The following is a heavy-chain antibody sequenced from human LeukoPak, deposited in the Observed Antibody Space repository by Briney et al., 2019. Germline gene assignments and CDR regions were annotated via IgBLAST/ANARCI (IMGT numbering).Heavy chain of an antibody. D-gene: IGHD4-17*01. J-gene: IGHJ4*02. CDR1: GFTFSSYA. Sequence: GGSLRLSCAASGFTFSSYAMSWVRRAPGKGLEWVSAISGSGGSTYYADSVKGRFTISRDNSKNTLYLQMNSLRAEDTAVYYCAKDYGDNPGTFDYWGQGTLVTVSS. V-gene: IGHV3-23*01. CDR2: ISGSGGST. CDR3: AKDYGDNPGTFDY.